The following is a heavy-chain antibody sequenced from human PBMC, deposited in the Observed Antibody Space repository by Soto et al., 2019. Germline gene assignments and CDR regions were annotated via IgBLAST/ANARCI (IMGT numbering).Heavy chain of an antibody. V-gene: IGHV4-31*03. J-gene: IGHJ4*02. CDR2: IYYSGST. D-gene: IGHD2-2*01. CDR1: GGSISSGGYY. CDR3: ATTKLGMCSSTSCPFDY. Sequence: TLSLTCTVSGGSISSGGYYWSWIRQHPGKGLEWIGYIYYSGSTYYNPSLKSRVTISVDTSKNQFSLKLSSVTAADTAVYYCATTKLGMCSSTSCPFDYWGQGTLVTVSS.